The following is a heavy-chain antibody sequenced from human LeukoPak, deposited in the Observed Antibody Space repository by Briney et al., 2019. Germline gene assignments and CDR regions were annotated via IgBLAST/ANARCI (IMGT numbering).Heavy chain of an antibody. CDR3: ARDASPDYGGNSGY. Sequence: ASVKVSCKASGYTFTSYAMHWVRQAPGQRLEWMGWINAGNGNTKYSQKFQGRVTITRDTSASTAYMELSSLRSDDTAVYYCARDASPDYGGNSGYWGQGTLVTVSS. CDR2: INAGNGNT. J-gene: IGHJ4*02. CDR1: GYTFTSYA. V-gene: IGHV1-3*01. D-gene: IGHD4-23*01.